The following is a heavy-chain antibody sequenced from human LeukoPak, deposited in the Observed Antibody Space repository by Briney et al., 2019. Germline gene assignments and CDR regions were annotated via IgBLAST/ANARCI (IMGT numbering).Heavy chain of an antibody. V-gene: IGHV3-74*01. CDR1: GFTFSGYW. Sequence: GGSLRLSCAASGFTFSGYWMHWARQSPGKGLVWVSCINGDGSDTRYADPVKGRFTISRDNAKNTLYLQMNSLRVEDTAVYYCARDPRNKGFDPWGQGTLVTVSS. CDR3: ARDPRNKGFDP. D-gene: IGHD1/OR15-1a*01. CDR2: INGDGSDT. J-gene: IGHJ5*02.